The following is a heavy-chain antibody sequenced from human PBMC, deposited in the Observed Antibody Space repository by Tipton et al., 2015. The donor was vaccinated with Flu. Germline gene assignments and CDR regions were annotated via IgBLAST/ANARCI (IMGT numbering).Heavy chain of an antibody. CDR3: ASGNTATDY. D-gene: IGHD5-18*01. Sequence: LRLSCTVSGGSISSSSYYWGWIRQPPGKGLEWSRSNYYSGSTYYNPSLKSRVTISVDTSKNQFSLNLSFVTAADTAVYYCASGNTATDYWGQGTLVTVSS. V-gene: IGHV4-39*01. CDR2: NYYSGST. J-gene: IGHJ4*02. CDR1: GGSISSSSYY.